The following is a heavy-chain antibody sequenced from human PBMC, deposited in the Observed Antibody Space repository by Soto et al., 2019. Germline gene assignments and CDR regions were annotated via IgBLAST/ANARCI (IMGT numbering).Heavy chain of an antibody. Sequence: GASVKVSWKASGYTFTSYDSSWVRQATGQGLEWMGWMNPNSGNTGYAQKFQGRVTMTRNTSISTAYMELSSLRSEDTAVYYCARGPRGRAPYYYYYYYMDVWGKGTTVTVSS. D-gene: IGHD3-10*01. CDR2: MNPNSGNT. J-gene: IGHJ6*03. V-gene: IGHV1-8*01. CDR3: ARGPRGRAPYYYYYYYMDV. CDR1: GYTFTSYD.